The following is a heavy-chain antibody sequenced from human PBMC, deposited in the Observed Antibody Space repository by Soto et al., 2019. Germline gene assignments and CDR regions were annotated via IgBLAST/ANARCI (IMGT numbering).Heavy chain of an antibody. Sequence: SVKVSCKASGGTFDNYAVSWVRQAPGQGLEWMGGIIPMFETVNYAQRFQGRLTIAADESTSTAYMELTSLTSADTAIYFCARGHGTDNSGMDVWGQGTTVTISS. V-gene: IGHV1-69*13. J-gene: IGHJ6*02. CDR3: ARGHGTDNSGMDV. CDR1: GGTFDNYA. CDR2: IIPMFETV.